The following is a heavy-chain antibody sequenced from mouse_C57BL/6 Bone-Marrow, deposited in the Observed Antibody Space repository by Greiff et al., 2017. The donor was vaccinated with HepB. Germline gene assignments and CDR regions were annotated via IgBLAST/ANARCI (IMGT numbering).Heavy chain of an antibody. D-gene: IGHD1-1*01. J-gene: IGHJ1*03. CDR2: IHPNSGST. CDR3: ARHYYDGVDGEYFDV. CDR1: GYTFTSYW. Sequence: VQLQQPGAELVKPGASVKLSCKASGYTFTSYWMHWVKQRPGQGLEWIGMIHPNSGSTNYNEKFKSKATLTVDKSSSTAYMQLSSLTSEDSAVYDCARHYYDGVDGEYFDVWGTGTTVTVSS. V-gene: IGHV1-64*01.